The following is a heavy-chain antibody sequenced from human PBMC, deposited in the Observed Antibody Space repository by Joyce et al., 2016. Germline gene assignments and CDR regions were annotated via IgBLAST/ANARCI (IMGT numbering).Heavy chain of an antibody. CDR3: ARGLSAFDYSNYAGYDY. Sequence: QVQLQQWGAGLLKPSEILSLTCAVYGGSFSGYYWSWIRQPPGKGLEWIGEINHSGSTNYNPSLESRVTIAVDTSKNQFSLRLSSVTAADTAVYYCARGLSAFDYSNYAGYDYWGQGTLVTVSS. CDR1: GGSFSGYY. V-gene: IGHV4-34*01. D-gene: IGHD4-11*01. J-gene: IGHJ4*02. CDR2: INHSGST.